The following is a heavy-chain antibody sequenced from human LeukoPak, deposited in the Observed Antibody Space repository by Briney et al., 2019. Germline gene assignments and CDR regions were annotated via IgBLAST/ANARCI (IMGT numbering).Heavy chain of an antibody. Sequence: GGSLRLSCGASGFTFSSYAMSWVRQAPGKGLEWVSAIGSGTYYADSVKGRFTISRDNSKNTLYLQMNSLRAEDTAVYYCAKSAVGRYYDSSGYLKGGTYYFDYWGQGTLVTVSS. CDR3: AKSAVGRYYDSSGYLKGGTYYFDY. V-gene: IGHV3-23*01. CDR2: IGSGT. D-gene: IGHD3-22*01. CDR1: GFTFSSYA. J-gene: IGHJ4*02.